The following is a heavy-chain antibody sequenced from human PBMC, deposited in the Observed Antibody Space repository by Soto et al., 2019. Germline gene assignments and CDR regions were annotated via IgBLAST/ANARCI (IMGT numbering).Heavy chain of an antibody. CDR2: ITISGGDA. J-gene: IGHJ4*02. D-gene: IGHD5-12*01. V-gene: IGHV3-23*01. Sequence: PGGSLRLSCAASGFTFSSYAMSWVRQAPGKGLEWVSTITISGGDAYYADSVKGRFTISRDSSKNTLNLQMNSLRVEDTAVYFCVRRGLRGLYYFDSWGQGTLVTVSS. CDR3: VRRGLRGLYYFDS. CDR1: GFTFSSYA.